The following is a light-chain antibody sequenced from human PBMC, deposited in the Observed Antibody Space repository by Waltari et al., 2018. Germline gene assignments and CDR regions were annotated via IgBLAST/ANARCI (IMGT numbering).Light chain of an antibody. Sequence: IVMTQSPDSLAVSLGERATINCKSSQSVLHSSNNENYLAWYQQKPGQPPNLLISWASSRESGVPDRFSGSGSGTDFTLTISSLQAEDVAVYYCQQYYSPPPLFTFGPGTRVDIK. V-gene: IGKV4-1*01. J-gene: IGKJ3*01. CDR2: WAS. CDR3: QQYYSPPPLFT. CDR1: QSVLHSSNNENY.